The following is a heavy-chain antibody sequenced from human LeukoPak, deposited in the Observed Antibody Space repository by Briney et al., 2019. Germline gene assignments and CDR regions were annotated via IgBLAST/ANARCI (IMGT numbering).Heavy chain of an antibody. CDR2: IKGDGIST. D-gene: IGHD3-3*01. CDR1: GFTFSTYA. CDR3: AKDHYWSIDY. V-gene: IGHV3-74*01. Sequence: GGSLRLSCVVSGFTFSTYAMSWVRHAPGQGLVWVSRIKGDGISTNYADSVKGRFTISRDIAKNTLYLQMNSLRAEDTGVYYCAKDHYWSIDYWGRGTLVTVSS. J-gene: IGHJ4*02.